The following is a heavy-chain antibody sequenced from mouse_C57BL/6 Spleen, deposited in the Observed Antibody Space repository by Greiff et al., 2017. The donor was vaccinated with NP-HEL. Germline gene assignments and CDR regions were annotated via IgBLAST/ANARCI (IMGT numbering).Heavy chain of an antibody. Sequence: EVKLVESGPGLVKPSQSLSLTCSVTGYSITSGYYWNWIRQFPGNKLEWMGYISYDGSNNYNPSLKNRISITRDTSKNQFFLKLNSVTTEDTATYYCARASSGYGYYAMDYWGQGTSVTVSS. V-gene: IGHV3-6*01. CDR1: GYSITSGYY. J-gene: IGHJ4*01. CDR3: ARASSGYGYYAMDY. D-gene: IGHD3-2*02. CDR2: ISYDGSN.